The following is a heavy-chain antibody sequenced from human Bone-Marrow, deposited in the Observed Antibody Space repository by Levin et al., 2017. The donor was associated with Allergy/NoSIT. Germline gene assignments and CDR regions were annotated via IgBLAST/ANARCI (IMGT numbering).Heavy chain of an antibody. CDR2: ISHSYTSHDGHAI. J-gene: IGHJ4*02. D-gene: IGHD1-26*01. V-gene: IGHV3-11*01. CDR3: ARGVGANEGLDH. CDR1: GFNFNDYY. Sequence: GESLKISCAASGFNFNDYYMSWIRQAPGKGLEWLSYISHSYTSHDGHAIYYADSVKGRFTISRDNTKKSLYLQMDSLRAEDTAVYYCARGVGANEGLDHWGQGTLVTVSS.